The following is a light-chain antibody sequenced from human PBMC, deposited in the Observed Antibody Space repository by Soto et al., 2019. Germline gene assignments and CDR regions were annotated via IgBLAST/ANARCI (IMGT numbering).Light chain of an antibody. V-gene: IGKV3-15*01. Sequence: EIVMTQSPATLSVSPGERATLSCRASQSVSSNLAWYQQKPGQAPRLLIYGASTRATGIPARFSGSGSGTEFTLTISSLQSEDFAVYYCQQYNNWPPNSPFGPGTKVDI. CDR1: QSVSSN. CDR3: QQYNNWPPNSP. J-gene: IGKJ3*01. CDR2: GAS.